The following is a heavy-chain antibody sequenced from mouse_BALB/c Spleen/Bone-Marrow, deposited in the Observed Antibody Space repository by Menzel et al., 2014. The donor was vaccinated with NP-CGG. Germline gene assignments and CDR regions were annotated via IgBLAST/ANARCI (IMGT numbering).Heavy chain of an antibody. Sequence: QVQLQQSGAELARPGTSVKVSCKASGYAFTNYLIEWVKQRPGQGLEWIGVINPGSRSTNYNEKFKGKATLTADKSSSTAYMQLSSPTSDDSAVYFCARRTTGVAPFDYWGQGTTLTVSS. D-gene: IGHD1-1*01. J-gene: IGHJ2*01. CDR3: ARRTTGVAPFDY. V-gene: IGHV1-54*01. CDR1: GYAFTNYL. CDR2: INPGSRST.